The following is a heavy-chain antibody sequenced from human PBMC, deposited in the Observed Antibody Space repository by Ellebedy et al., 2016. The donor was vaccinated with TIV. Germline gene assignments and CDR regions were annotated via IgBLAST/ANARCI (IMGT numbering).Heavy chain of an antibody. D-gene: IGHD3-10*01. V-gene: IGHV3-49*04. CDR3: TRDITLLWFGDDRRYFDL. Sequence: PGGSLRLSCTASGFTFGDYAMSWVRQAPGKGLEWVGFIRSKAYGGTTEYAASVKGRFTISRDDSKSIAYLQMNSLKTEDTAVYYCTRDITLLWFGDDRRYFDLWGRGTLVTVSS. CDR2: IRSKAYGGTT. CDR1: GFTFGDYA. J-gene: IGHJ2*01.